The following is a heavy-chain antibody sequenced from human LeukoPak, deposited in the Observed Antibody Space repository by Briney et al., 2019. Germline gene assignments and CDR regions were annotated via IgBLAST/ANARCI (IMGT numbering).Heavy chain of an antibody. CDR2: MNQDGSQK. D-gene: IGHD3-22*01. Sequence: GGSLRLSCAASGFTFSTYWMTWVRQAPGKGLEWVANMNQDGSQKFYVDSVKGRFTISRDNAKNSVYLQMNNLRAEDTAVYYCARALHDSSGYYFDYWGQGTLVTVSS. CDR1: GFTFSTYW. J-gene: IGHJ4*02. CDR3: ARALHDSSGYYFDY. V-gene: IGHV3-7*01.